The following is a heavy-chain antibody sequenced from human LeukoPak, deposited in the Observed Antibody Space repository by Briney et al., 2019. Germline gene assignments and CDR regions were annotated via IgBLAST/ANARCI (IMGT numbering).Heavy chain of an antibody. CDR2: INSDGSST. V-gene: IGHV3-74*01. J-gene: IGHJ4*02. CDR1: GFTFSSYA. CDR3: ARDSYDSSVYYSPY. Sequence: PGGSLRLSCAASGFTFSSYAMSWARQAPGEGLVWVSRINSDGSSTSYADSMKGRFTISRDNAKNTLYLQMNSLRAEDTAVYYCARDSYDSSVYYSPYGAQEPLVTVSS. D-gene: IGHD3-22*01.